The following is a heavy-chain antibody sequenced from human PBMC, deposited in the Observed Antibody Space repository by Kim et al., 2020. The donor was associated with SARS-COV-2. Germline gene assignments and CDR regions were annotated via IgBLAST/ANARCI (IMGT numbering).Heavy chain of an antibody. CDR2: IYYSGST. D-gene: IGHD6-19*01. J-gene: IGHJ4*02. V-gene: IGHV4-39*01. CDR1: GGSISSSSYY. CDR3: ARHDGWIGSGWYSHFDY. Sequence: SETLSLTCTVSGGSISSSSYYWGWIRQPPGKGLEWIGSIYYSGSTYYNPSLKSRVTISVDTSKNQFSLKLSSVTAADTAVYYCARHDGWIGSGWYSHFDYWGQGTLVTVSS.